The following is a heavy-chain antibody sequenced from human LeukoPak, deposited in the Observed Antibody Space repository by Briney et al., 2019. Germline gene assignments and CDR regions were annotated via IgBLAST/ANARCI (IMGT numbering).Heavy chain of an antibody. Sequence: GGSLRLSCAASGFTFDDYAMHWVRQAPGKGLEWVSGISWNSGSIGYADSVKGRFTISRDNAKNSLYLQMNSLRAEDTALYYCAKDMDYYDSSGYYSYYFDYWGQGTLVTVSS. D-gene: IGHD3-22*01. V-gene: IGHV3-9*01. J-gene: IGHJ4*02. CDR2: ISWNSGSI. CDR3: AKDMDYYDSSGYYSYYFDY. CDR1: GFTFDDYA.